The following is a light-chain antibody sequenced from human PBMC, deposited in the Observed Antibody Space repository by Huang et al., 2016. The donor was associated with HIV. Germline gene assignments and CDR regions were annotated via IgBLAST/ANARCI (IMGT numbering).Light chain of an antibody. V-gene: IGKV3-11*01. CDR2: DVS. CDR3: QQRSKWPLT. CDR1: QSIGTY. Sequence: EIVLTQSPVTLSFSPGDRATLSCRASQSIGTYLAFYPQTSGQAPRLLIYDVSNRAAGVPARFSASGSETDFTLTIASLDPDDFAIYHCQQRSKWPLTFGGGTKVEMK. J-gene: IGKJ4*01.